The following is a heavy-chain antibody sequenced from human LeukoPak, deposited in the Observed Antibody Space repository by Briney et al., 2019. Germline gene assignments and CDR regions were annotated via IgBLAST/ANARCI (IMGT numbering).Heavy chain of an antibody. CDR1: GGSISSGDYY. V-gene: IGHV4-30-4*08. Sequence: PSQTLSLTCTVSGGSISSGDYYWRWLRQPPGKGLEWLGYIYYSGSTYYNPSLKSRVTISVDTSKNQFSLKLSSVTAADTAVYYCARAGIAARPGPVDYWGQGTLVTVSS. D-gene: IGHD6-6*01. CDR2: IYYSGST. CDR3: ARAGIAARPGPVDY. J-gene: IGHJ4*02.